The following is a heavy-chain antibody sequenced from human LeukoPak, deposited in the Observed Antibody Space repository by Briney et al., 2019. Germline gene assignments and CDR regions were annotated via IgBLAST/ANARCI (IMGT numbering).Heavy chain of an antibody. V-gene: IGHV1-2*02. D-gene: IGHD6-6*01. J-gene: IGHJ6*03. CDR1: GYTFTGYY. CDR3: AREVGSSSSVDYYYMDV. Sequence: PGASVKVSCTASGYTFTGYYMHWVRQAPGQGLEWMGWINPNSGGTNYAQKFQGRVTMTRDTSISTAYMELSRLRSDDTAVYYCAREVGSSSSVDYYYMDVWGKGTTVTVSS. CDR2: INPNSGGT.